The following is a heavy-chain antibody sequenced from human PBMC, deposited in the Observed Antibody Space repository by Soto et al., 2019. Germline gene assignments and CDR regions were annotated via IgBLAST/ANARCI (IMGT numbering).Heavy chain of an antibody. V-gene: IGHV4-31*03. CDR2: IYYSGST. CDR3: ARDRPIPYGSYYYYGMDV. D-gene: IGHD3-10*01. Sequence: SETLSLTCTVSGGSISSGGYYWSWIRQHPGKGLEWIGYIYYSGSTYYNPSLKSRVTISVDTSKNQFSLKLSSVTAADTAVYYCARDRPIPYGSYYYYGMDVWGQGTTVTVSS. J-gene: IGHJ6*02. CDR1: GGSISSGGYY.